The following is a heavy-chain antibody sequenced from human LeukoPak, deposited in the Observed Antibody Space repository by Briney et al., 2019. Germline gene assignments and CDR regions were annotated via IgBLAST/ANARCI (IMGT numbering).Heavy chain of an antibody. Sequence: PSETLSLTCAVSGYSISSGYYWGWIRQPPGQGLEWIGSIYHSGSTYYNPSLKSRVTISVDTSKNQFSLKLSSVTAADTAVYYCARPLTVTTPWYFDLWGRGTLVTVSS. CDR3: ARPLTVTTPWYFDL. J-gene: IGHJ2*01. CDR2: IYHSGST. V-gene: IGHV4-38-2*01. D-gene: IGHD4-11*01. CDR1: GYSISSGYY.